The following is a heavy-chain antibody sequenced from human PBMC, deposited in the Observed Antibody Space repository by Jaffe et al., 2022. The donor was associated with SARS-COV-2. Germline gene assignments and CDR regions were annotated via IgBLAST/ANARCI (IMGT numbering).Heavy chain of an antibody. J-gene: IGHJ6*02. D-gene: IGHD3-9*01. V-gene: IGHV3-9*01. Sequence: EVQLVESGGGLVQPGRSLRLSCAASGFTFDDYAMHWVRQAPGKGLEWVSGISWNSGSIGYADSVKGRFTISRDNAKNSLYLQMNSLRAEDTALYYCAKALLLTSHMDVWGQGTTVTVSS. CDR3: AKALLLTSHMDV. CDR1: GFTFDDYA. CDR2: ISWNSGSI.